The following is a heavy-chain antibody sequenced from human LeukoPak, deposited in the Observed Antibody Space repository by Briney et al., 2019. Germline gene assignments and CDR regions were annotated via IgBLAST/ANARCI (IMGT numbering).Heavy chain of an antibody. Sequence: PGGSLRLSCAASGFTFSSYGMHWVRQAPGKGLEWVAFIRYDGSYKYYADSVKGRFTISRDNSKYTLYLQMNSLRAEDTAVYYCAKHNAYDNSGYSYHFDSWGQGTLVTVSS. J-gene: IGHJ4*02. V-gene: IGHV3-30*02. CDR1: GFTFSSYG. D-gene: IGHD3-22*01. CDR3: AKHNAYDNSGYSYHFDS. CDR2: IRYDGSYK.